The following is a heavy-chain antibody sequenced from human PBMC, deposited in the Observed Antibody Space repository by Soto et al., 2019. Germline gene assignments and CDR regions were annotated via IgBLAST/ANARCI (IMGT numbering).Heavy chain of an antibody. CDR3: ARRVWGYDWYFDY. CDR2: IYPGDSDT. J-gene: IGHJ4*02. V-gene: IGHV5-51*01. CDR1: GYSFTSYW. Sequence: GESLKISCETSGYSFTSYWIGWVRQMPGKGLEWMGIIYPGDSDTRYSPSFQGQVTISADKSISVAYLQWSSLKASDTAMYFCARRVWGYDWYFDYWGQGTLVTVSS. D-gene: IGHD5-12*01.